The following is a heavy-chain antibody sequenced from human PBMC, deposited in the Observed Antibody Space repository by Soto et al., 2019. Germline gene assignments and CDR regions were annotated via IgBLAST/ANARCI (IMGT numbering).Heavy chain of an antibody. J-gene: IGHJ4*02. D-gene: IGHD3-10*01. CDR3: ARVTLGSTLPRVTNSEYGSGSYLDY. CDR2: INHSGST. Sequence: SETLSLTCAVYGGSFSGYYWSWIRQPPGKGLEWIGEINHSGSTNYNPSLKSRVTISVDTSKNQFSLKLSSVTAADTAVYYCARVTLGSTLPRVTNSEYGSGSYLDYWGQGTLVTVSS. V-gene: IGHV4-34*01. CDR1: GGSFSGYY.